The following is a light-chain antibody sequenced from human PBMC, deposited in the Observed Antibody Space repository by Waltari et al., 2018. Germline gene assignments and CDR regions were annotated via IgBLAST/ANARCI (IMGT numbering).Light chain of an antibody. CDR1: SSDVGSYKL. CDR3: CSYAGSSTVK. Sequence: QSALTQPASVSGSPGQSITISCTGTSSDVGSYKLVSWYQQHPGKAPRLMIYAYRNRPSGASNRFAGSKSGHAASLTISGLQAEDEAAYYCCSYAGSSTVKFGEGTYLTVL. J-gene: IGLJ2*01. CDR2: AYR. V-gene: IGLV2-23*01.